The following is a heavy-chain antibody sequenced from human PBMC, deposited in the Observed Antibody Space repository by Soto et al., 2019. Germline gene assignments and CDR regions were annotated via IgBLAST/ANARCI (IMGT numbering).Heavy chain of an antibody. CDR1: GGSISSGGYY. Sequence: SETLSLTCTVSGGSISSGGYYWSWIRQHPGKGLEWIGYIYYSGSTYYNPSLKSRVTISVDTSKNQFSLKLSSVTAADTAVYYCARGPSGDYYLDYWGQGTLVTVSS. CDR3: ARGPSGDYYLDY. CDR2: IYYSGST. V-gene: IGHV4-31*03. D-gene: IGHD4-17*01. J-gene: IGHJ4*02.